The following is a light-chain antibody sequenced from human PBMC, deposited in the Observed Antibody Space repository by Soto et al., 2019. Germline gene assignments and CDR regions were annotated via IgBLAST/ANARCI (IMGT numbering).Light chain of an antibody. CDR2: SAS. CDR1: QSIAGY. J-gene: IGKJ5*01. CDR3: QQSLSGPLS. Sequence: DIQMTQSPSSLSASVGDRVTITCRASQSIAGYLSWYQQKPGKAPKFLIYSASSLQRGVPSRFSCSESGPDFTLTITGLQPEDFAPYYCQQSLSGPLSFGRGARGELK. V-gene: IGKV1-39*01.